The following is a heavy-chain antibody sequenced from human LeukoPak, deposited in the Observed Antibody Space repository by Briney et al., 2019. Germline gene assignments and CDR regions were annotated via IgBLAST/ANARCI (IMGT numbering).Heavy chain of an antibody. CDR3: AKDATPALGTVYMDV. J-gene: IGHJ6*03. CDR2: ISNFGDII. CDR1: GFTFSSYW. Sequence: GSLRPSCAASGFTFSSYWMHWVRQAPGKGLEWISHISNFGDIIHYADSVEGRFTISRDNDKNSIYLQMNSLRAEDTAVYYCAKDATPALGTVYMDVWGKGTTVTISS. V-gene: IGHV3-48*04. D-gene: IGHD6-13*01.